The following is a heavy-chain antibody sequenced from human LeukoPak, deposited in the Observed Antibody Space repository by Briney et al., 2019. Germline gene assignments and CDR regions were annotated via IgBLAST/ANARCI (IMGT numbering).Heavy chain of an antibody. CDR3: ARVQRRAVVPAALLYPY. Sequence: ASVKVSCKASGYTFTGYYMHWVRQAPGQGLEWMGWINPNSGGTNYAQKFQGRVTMTRDTSISTAYMELSRLRSDDTAVYYCARVQRRAVVPAALLYPYWGQGTLVTVSS. CDR1: GYTFTGYY. V-gene: IGHV1-2*02. CDR2: INPNSGGT. J-gene: IGHJ4*02. D-gene: IGHD2-2*01.